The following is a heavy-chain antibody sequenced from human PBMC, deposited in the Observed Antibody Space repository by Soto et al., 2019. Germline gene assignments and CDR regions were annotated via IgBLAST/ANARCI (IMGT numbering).Heavy chain of an antibody. D-gene: IGHD5-12*01. CDR3: ARDRRYSAYVDH. CDR1: GVSVTSSHCF. Sequence: VQLLESGPGLVEPSQTLSLTCNVSGVSVTSSHCFWNWILRHPEKGLEWLGYISSTGKNSFNPSLKCLLSMSLDTSTNHFSLRLTSVTLADTAVYYCARDRRYSAYVDHWGQGILVTVS. V-gene: IGHV4-30-4*08. CDR2: ISSTGKN. J-gene: IGHJ5*02.